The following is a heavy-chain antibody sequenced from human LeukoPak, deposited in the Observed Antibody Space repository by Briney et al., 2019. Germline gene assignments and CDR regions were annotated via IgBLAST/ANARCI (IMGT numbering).Heavy chain of an antibody. CDR3: ASSAPYGDNDAFDI. Sequence: SETLSLTCAVYGGSFSGYFWSWIRQPPGKGLEWIGYIYHSGSTYYNPSLKSRVTISVDRSKNQFSLKLSSVTAADTAVYYCASSAPYGDNDAFDIWGQGTMVTVSS. D-gene: IGHD4-17*01. CDR1: GGSFSGYF. V-gene: IGHV4-34*01. J-gene: IGHJ3*02. CDR2: IYHSGST.